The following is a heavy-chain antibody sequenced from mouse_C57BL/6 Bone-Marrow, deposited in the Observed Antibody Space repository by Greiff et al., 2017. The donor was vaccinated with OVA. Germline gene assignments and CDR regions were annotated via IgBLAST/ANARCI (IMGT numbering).Heavy chain of an antibody. J-gene: IGHJ1*03. V-gene: IGHV8-12*01. CDR1: GFSLSTSGMG. CDR2: IYWDDDK. CDR3: ARSYGNYWYFDV. Sequence: VKLMESGPGILQSSQTLSLTCSFSGFSLSTSGMGVSWIRQPSGKGLEWLAHIYWDDDKRYNPYLKSRLTISNDTSRNQVFLKITSVDTADTATYYCARSYGNYWYFDVWGTGTTVTVSS. D-gene: IGHD2-1*01.